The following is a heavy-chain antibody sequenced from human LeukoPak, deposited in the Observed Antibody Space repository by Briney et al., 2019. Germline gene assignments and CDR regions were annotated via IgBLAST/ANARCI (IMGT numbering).Heavy chain of an antibody. V-gene: IGHV5-51*01. CDR3: ARRTTFSLYAVDP. CDR2: IYPGDSDT. D-gene: IGHD2/OR15-2a*01. J-gene: IGHJ5*02. Sequence: PGESLKISCQASGYIFTNYWIGWVRQMPGKGLEWVAIIYPGDSDTRYSPSFQGQVTISADKSINTAYLQWSSLKASDTAMYYCARRTTFSLYAVDPWGQETLVSVSS. CDR1: GYIFTNYW.